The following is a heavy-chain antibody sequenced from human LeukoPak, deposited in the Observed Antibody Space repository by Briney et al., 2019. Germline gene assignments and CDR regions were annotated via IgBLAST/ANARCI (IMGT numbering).Heavy chain of an antibody. Sequence: ASVKVSCKASGGTFSSYAISWVRQAPGQGLEWMGGIIPIFGTANYAQKFQGRVTITADESTSTAYMELSGLRSEDTAVCYCARECPGYSSGWYRPLYYYGMDVWGQGTTVTVSS. D-gene: IGHD6-19*01. CDR3: ARECPGYSSGWYRPLYYYGMDV. J-gene: IGHJ6*02. V-gene: IGHV1-69*13. CDR2: IIPIFGTA. CDR1: GGTFSSYA.